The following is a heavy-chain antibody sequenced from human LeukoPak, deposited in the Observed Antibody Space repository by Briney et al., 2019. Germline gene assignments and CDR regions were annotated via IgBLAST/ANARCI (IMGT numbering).Heavy chain of an antibody. CDR3: AKDRTYSSTWSFDY. Sequence: QAGGSLRLSCAASGFTFDDYAMHWVRQAPGKGLEWVSGISWNSGSIGYADSVKGRFTISRDNTKNSLYLQMNSLRAEDMALYYCAKDRTYSSTWSFDYWGQGTLVTVSS. CDR1: GFTFDDYA. J-gene: IGHJ4*02. CDR2: ISWNSGSI. V-gene: IGHV3-9*03. D-gene: IGHD6-13*01.